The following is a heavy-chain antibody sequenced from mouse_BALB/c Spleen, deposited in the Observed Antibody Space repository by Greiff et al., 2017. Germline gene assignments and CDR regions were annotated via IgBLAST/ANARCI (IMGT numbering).Heavy chain of an antibody. CDR2: IYPGHGDT. CDR1: GYAFSSYW. D-gene: IGHD2-4*01. J-gene: IGHJ3*01. V-gene: IGHV1-80*01. CDR3: ARPMITTWFAY. Sequence: QVQLQQSGAELVRPGSSVKISCKASGYAFSSYWMNWVKQRPGQGLEWIGQIYPGHGDTNYNGKFKGKATLTADKSSSTAYMQLSSLTSEDSAVYFCARPMITTWFAYWGQGTLVTVSA.